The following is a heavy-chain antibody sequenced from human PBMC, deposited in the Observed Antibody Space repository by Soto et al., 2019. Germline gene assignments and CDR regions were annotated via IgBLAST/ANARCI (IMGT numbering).Heavy chain of an antibody. CDR3: ARDSGAAAGMHYYYGRDV. Sequence: ASVKVSCKASGYTFTIYAMHWVRQAPGQRLEWMGWINAGNGNTKYSQKFQGRVTITRDTSASTAYMELSSLRSEDTAVYYCARDSGAAAGMHYYYGRDVWGQGTTVTVSS. V-gene: IGHV1-3*01. J-gene: IGHJ6*02. CDR1: GYTFTIYA. CDR2: INAGNGNT. D-gene: IGHD6-13*01.